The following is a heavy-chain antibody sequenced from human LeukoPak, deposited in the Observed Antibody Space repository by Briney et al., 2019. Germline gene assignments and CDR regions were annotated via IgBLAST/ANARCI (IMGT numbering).Heavy chain of an antibody. CDR3: AKDRYGAVIDY. CDR1: GFTVSSNY. V-gene: IGHV3-66*01. J-gene: IGHJ4*02. Sequence: GGSLRLSCAASGFTVSSNYMSWVRQAPGKGLEWVSVIYSGGSTYYADSVKGRFTISRDNSKNTLYLQMNSLRAEDTAVYYCAKDRYGAVIDYWGQGTLVTVSS. D-gene: IGHD4-17*01. CDR2: IYSGGST.